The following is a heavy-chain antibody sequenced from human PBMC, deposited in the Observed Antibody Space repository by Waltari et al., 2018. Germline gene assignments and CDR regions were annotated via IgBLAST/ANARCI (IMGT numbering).Heavy chain of an antibody. D-gene: IGHD1-26*01. Sequence: QVQLVQSGAEVKKPGASVKVSCKASGYTFTGYYMHWVRQAPGQGLEWMGRINPTSGGTNYAQKFQGRVTMTRDTSISTAYMELSRLRSDDTAVYYCARVKGKVGATGNWYFDLWGRGTLVTVSS. CDR2: INPTSGGT. CDR3: ARVKGKVGATGNWYFDL. V-gene: IGHV1-2*06. J-gene: IGHJ2*01. CDR1: GYTFTGYY.